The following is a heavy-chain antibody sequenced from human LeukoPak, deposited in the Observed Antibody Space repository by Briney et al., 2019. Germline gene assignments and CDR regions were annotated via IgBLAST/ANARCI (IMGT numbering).Heavy chain of an antibody. CDR3: ARRKYSSSWSRFDY. CDR1: GGSFSGYY. V-gene: IGHV4-34*01. CDR2: INHSGST. Sequence: PSETLSLTCAVYGGSFSGYYWSWIRQPPGKGLEWIGEINHSGSTNYNPSLKRRVTISVDTSKNQFSLKLSSVTAADTAVYYCARRKYSSSWSRFDYWGQGTLVTVSS. D-gene: IGHD6-13*01. J-gene: IGHJ4*02.